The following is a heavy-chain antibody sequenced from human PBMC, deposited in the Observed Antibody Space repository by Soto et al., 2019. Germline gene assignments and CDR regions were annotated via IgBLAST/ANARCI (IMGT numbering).Heavy chain of an antibody. CDR1: GFTFGEYA. Sequence: PGGSLRLSCTASGFTFGEYAMSWFRQAPGKGLEWVGFIRSKAYGGTTEYAASVKGRFTISRDDSKSIAYLQMNSLKTEDTAVYYCTREYGSGSYYPSTFDYWGQGTLVTVSS. V-gene: IGHV3-49*03. CDR2: IRSKAYGGTT. CDR3: TREYGSGSYYPSTFDY. J-gene: IGHJ4*02. D-gene: IGHD3-10*01.